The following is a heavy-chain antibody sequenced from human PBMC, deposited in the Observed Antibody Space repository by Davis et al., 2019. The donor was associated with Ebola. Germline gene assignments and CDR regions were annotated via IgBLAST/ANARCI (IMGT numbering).Heavy chain of an antibody. D-gene: IGHD2-15*01. V-gene: IGHV3-48*04. J-gene: IGHJ6*02. CDR2: ISSSGSTI. CDR3: ARDKKWHVGGLFGGYYYYGMDV. Sequence: PGGSLRLSCAASGFTFSSYAMSWVRQAPGKGLEWVSYISSSGSTIYYADSVKGRFTISRDNAKNSLYLQMNSLRADDTAVYYCARDKKWHVGGLFGGYYYYGMDVWGQGTTVTVSS. CDR1: GFTFSSYA.